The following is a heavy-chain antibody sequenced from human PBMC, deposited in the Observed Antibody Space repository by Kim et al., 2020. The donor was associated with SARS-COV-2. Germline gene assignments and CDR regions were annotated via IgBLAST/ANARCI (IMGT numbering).Heavy chain of an antibody. D-gene: IGHD3-22*01. CDR3: AEEIDYYDSSGYTFDY. J-gene: IGHJ4*01. Sequence: VKGRFAVSRDNSKNTRYLQMNSLRDEDTAVYYCAEEIDYYDSSGYTFDYWGHGTLVTVSS. V-gene: IGHV3-30*02.